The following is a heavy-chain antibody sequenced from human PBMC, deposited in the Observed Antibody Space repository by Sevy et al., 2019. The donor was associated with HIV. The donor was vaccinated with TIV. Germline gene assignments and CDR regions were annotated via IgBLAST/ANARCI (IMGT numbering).Heavy chain of an antibody. Sequence: SETLSLTCTVSGGSISSSSYCWGWIRQPPGKGLEWIGSICYSGSTYYNASLKSRVTISVDTSKNQFSLRLSPVTAADTAVFYCARSIYCSGGRCYLNWFDPWGQGTLVTVSS. CDR3: ARSIYCSGGRCYLNWFDP. V-gene: IGHV4-39*01. J-gene: IGHJ5*02. CDR1: GGSISSSSYC. CDR2: ICYSGST. D-gene: IGHD2-15*01.